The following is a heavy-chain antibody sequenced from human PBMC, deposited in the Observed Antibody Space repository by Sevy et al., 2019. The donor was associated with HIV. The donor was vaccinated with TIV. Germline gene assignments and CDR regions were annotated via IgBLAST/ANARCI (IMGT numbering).Heavy chain of an antibody. Sequence: GGSLRLSCAASGFTFSTYDIHWVRQAPGKGLEWVAIISYDGNYRQYADSVRGRFSMSRDNSKNTMYLQMNGLSIEDTAVYYCAKNRPPGGHHLSRHAMVVWGRGTTVTDSS. D-gene: IGHD3-16*01. V-gene: IGHV3-30*18. CDR2: ISYDGNYR. J-gene: IGHJ6*02. CDR3: AKNRPPGGHHLSRHAMVV. CDR1: GFTFSTYD.